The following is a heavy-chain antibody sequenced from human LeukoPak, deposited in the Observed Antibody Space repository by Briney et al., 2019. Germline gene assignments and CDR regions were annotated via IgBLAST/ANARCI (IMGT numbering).Heavy chain of an antibody. V-gene: IGHV3-30*02. D-gene: IGHD3-9*01. Sequence: PGGSLRLSCAASGFTFSSYGMHWVRQAPGKGLEWVAFIRYDGSNKYYADSVKGRFTISRDNSKNTLYLQMNSLRAEDTAVYYCAKVNLRYFDSLLSGDWGQGTLVTVSS. J-gene: IGHJ4*02. CDR1: GFTFSSYG. CDR3: AKVNLRYFDSLLSGD. CDR2: IRYDGSNK.